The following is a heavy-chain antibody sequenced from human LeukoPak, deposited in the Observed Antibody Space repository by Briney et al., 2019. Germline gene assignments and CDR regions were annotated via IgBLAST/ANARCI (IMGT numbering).Heavy chain of an antibody. CDR1: GFTFSSYG. CDR3: SKNGDRGAYFSGCSCYPYFYYYMDV. V-gene: IGHV3-23*01. CDR2: INTSGGST. D-gene: IGHD2-15*01. Sequence: GGSLRLSCAASGFTFSSYGMSWVRQAPGKGLEWVSAINTSGGSTYYADSVKGRFTISRDNSKNTLYLEMNSLRAEDTAIYYCSKNGDRGAYFSGCSCYPYFYYYMDVWGKGTTVTISS. J-gene: IGHJ6*03.